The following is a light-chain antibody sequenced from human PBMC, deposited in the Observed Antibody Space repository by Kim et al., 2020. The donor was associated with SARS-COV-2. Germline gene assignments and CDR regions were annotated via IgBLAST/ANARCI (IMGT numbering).Light chain of an antibody. CDR1: SNNVGNEG. CDR3: SAWDSSLSAWV. CDR2: RNN. V-gene: IGLV10-54*01. J-gene: IGLJ3*02. Sequence: QAGLTQPPSVSKGLRQTATLTCTGNSNNVGNEGAVWLQQHRGHPPKLLSYRNNNRSSGISERLSASRSGNTASLTITGLQPEDEADYYCSAWDSSLSAWVFGGGTQLTVL.